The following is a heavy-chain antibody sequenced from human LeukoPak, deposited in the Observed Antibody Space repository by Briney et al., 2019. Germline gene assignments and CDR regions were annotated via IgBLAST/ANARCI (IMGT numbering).Heavy chain of an antibody. J-gene: IGHJ4*02. D-gene: IGHD6-13*01. CDR3: AKGSSSSWYGNYDY. CDR1: GFTFSSYG. V-gene: IGHV3-30*02. CDR2: IRYDGSNK. Sequence: GGSLRLSCAASGFTFSSYGMHWVRQAPGKGLEWVAFIRYDGSNKYYADSVKGRFTISRDNSKNTLYLQMNSLRAEDTAVYYCAKGSSSSWYGNYDYWGQGTLVTVSS.